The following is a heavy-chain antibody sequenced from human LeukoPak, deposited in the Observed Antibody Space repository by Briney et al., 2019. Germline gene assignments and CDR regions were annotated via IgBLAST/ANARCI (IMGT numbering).Heavy chain of an antibody. CDR2: INHNGNVN. V-gene: IGHV3-7*03. CDR3: ARGGGLDV. CDR1: GFTFSINS. Sequence: HSGGSLRLSCAASGFTFSINSFNWVRQAPGKGLEWVASINHNGNVNYYVDSVKGRFTISRDNAKNSLYLQMSNLRAEDTAVYFCARGGGLDVWGQGVTVTVSS. J-gene: IGHJ6*02. D-gene: IGHD3-16*01.